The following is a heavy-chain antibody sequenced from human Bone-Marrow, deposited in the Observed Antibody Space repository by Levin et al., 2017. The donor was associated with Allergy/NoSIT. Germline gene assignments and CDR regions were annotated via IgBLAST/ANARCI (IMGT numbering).Heavy chain of an antibody. Sequence: SGPTLVKPTQNLTLTCSFSGFSLTTTAMSVGWIRQPPGRAPEWLALIFWDDDTRYSPSLKNRVTITSDTSKNQGVLTMTNRHPEDTAPYYCAHLEWGAFGEAFDVWGQGTVVIVHS. V-gene: IGHV2-5*02. CDR3: AHLEWGAFGEAFDV. D-gene: IGHD3-16*01. J-gene: IGHJ3*01. CDR2: IFWDDDT. CDR1: GFSLTTTAMS.